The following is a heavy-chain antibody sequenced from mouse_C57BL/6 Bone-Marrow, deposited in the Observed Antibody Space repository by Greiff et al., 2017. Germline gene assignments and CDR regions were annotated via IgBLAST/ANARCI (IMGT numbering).Heavy chain of an antibody. V-gene: IGHV5-17*01. CDR2: ISSGSSTI. D-gene: IGHD2-2*01. J-gene: IGHJ2*01. CDR3: ARGYLDY. CDR1: GFTFSDYG. Sequence: VESGGGLLMPGGSLQLFCAASGFTFSDYGMHWVRQAPEKGLEWVAYISSGSSTIYYADPVKGRFTISRDNAKNTLFLPMISLRSEDTAMYYCARGYLDYWGQGTTLTVSS.